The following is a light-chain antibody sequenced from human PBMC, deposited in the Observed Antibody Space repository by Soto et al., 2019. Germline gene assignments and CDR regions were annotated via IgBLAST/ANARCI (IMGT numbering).Light chain of an antibody. Sequence: QSVLTQSPSASGTPGQRVTISCSGSASNIGSKAVNWYQQFPGTAPKLIIYRTFELPSGVPARFYGSKSGTSASLAINGPQCEDAAEYSCVAWDASGDEYVFGTGAKVIGL. CDR3: VAWDASGDEYV. CDR2: RTF. CDR1: ASNIGSKA. J-gene: IGLJ1*01. V-gene: IGLV1-44*01.